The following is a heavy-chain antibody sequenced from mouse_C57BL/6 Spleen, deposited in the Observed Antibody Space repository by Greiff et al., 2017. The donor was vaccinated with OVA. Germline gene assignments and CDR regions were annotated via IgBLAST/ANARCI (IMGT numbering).Heavy chain of an antibody. J-gene: IGHJ4*01. D-gene: IGHD1-1*01. CDR1: GFSLTSYG. CDR3: ARKGPINYYGSPCDAMDY. Sequence: QVQLKQSGPGLVQPSQSLSITCTVSGFSLTSYGVHWVRQSPGKGLEWLGVIWSGGSTDYNAAFISRLSISKDNSKSQVFFKMNSLQADDTAIYYCARKGPINYYGSPCDAMDYWGQGTSVTVSS. V-gene: IGHV2-2*01. CDR2: IWSGGST.